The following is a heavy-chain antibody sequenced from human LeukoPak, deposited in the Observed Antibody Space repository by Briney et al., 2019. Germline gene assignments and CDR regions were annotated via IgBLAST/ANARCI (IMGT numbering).Heavy chain of an antibody. V-gene: IGHV3-23*01. CDR2: ISGGGDST. CDR3: AKLGCTGTICYANY. D-gene: IGHD2-2*01. Sequence: PGGSLRLSCAASGITFSDYAMTWVRQIPGKGLEWVSVISGGGDSTDYADSMKGRFTISRDNSKNTLYLQMNSLRAEDTALCYCAKLGCTGTICYANYWGQGTLVTVSS. CDR1: GITFSDYA. J-gene: IGHJ4*02.